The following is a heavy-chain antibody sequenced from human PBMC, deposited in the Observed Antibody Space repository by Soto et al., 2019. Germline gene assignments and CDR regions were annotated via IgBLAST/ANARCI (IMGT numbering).Heavy chain of an antibody. J-gene: IGHJ4*02. D-gene: IGHD5-18*01. CDR1: GGSISSGGYS. V-gene: IGHV4-30-2*01. CDR3: ARGDTAMVTVGRHMGLIDY. CDR2: IYHSGST. Sequence: QLQLQESGSGLVKPSQTLSHTCAVSGGSISSGGYSWSWIRQPPGKGLEWIGYIYHSGSTYYNPSLKSRVTISVDRSKNQFSLKLSSVTAADTAVYYCARGDTAMVTVGRHMGLIDYWGQGTLVTVSS.